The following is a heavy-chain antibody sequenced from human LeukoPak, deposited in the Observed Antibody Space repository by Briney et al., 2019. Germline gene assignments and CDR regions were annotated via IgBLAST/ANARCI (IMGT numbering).Heavy chain of an antibody. CDR2: IKQDGSEK. Sequence: QAGGSLRLSCAASGFTFSSYAMSWVRQAPGKGLEWVANIKQDGSEKYYVDSVKGRFTISRDNSKNTLYLQMSSLRAEDTAVYYCAKNYGPTYYYYYGMDVWGQGTTVTVSS. D-gene: IGHD4-17*01. CDR1: GFTFSSYA. J-gene: IGHJ6*02. CDR3: AKNYGPTYYYYYGMDV. V-gene: IGHV3-7*03.